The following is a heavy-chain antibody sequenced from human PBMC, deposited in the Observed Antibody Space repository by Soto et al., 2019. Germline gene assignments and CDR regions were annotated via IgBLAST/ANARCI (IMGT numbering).Heavy chain of an antibody. D-gene: IGHD6-19*01. CDR2: ISYDGSNK. Sequence: QVQLVESAGGVVQPGRSLRLYCAASGFTFSSYAMHWVRQAPGKGLEWVAVISYDGSNKYYADSVKGRFTISRDNSKNTLYMQMNSLRAEDTAVYYCARDLEVAVAGAWGQGTLVTVSS. V-gene: IGHV3-30-3*01. J-gene: IGHJ5*02. CDR3: ARDLEVAVAGA. CDR1: GFTFSSYA.